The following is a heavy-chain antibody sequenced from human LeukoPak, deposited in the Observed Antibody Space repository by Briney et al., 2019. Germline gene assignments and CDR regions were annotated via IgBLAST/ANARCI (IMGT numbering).Heavy chain of an antibody. Sequence: ASVKVSCKVSGYTLSDLAMHWVRQAPGKGLEWMGGLDPEEGETIRAQKFEGRVTMTEDTSTGTAYMELSSLRSEDTAMYYCVTAAGAYWGQGTLVSVSS. J-gene: IGHJ4*02. CDR3: VTAAGAY. V-gene: IGHV1-24*01. CDR1: GYTLSDLA. CDR2: LDPEEGET.